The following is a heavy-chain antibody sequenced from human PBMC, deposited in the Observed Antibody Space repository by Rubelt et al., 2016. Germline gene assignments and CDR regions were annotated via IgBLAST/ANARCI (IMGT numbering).Heavy chain of an antibody. CDR1: GYTFTSYA. CDR2: INAGHGNT. V-gene: IGHV1-3*01. Sequence: VQLVQSGAEVKKPGASVKVSCKASGYTFTSYAMHWVRQAPGQRLEWMGWINAGHGNTTYSQKFKGRVTITRDTSASTAYMELSSLRSEDTAVYYCARVIWGSGWSNNWFDPWGQGTLVTVSS. D-gene: IGHD6-19*01. CDR3: ARVIWGSGWSNNWFDP. J-gene: IGHJ5*02.